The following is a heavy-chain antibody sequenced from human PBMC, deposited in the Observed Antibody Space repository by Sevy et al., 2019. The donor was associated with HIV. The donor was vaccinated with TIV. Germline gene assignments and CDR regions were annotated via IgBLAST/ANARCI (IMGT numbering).Heavy chain of an antibody. CDR3: ARDVRDSRGHRCFDY. CDR2: ITGYRRNT. J-gene: IGHJ4*02. V-gene: IGHV1-18*01. Sequence: APVKVSCKASGYTLSSYGLSWVRQAPGQGLEWMGWITGYRRNTNYAQSLQGRVTMTTDTSTNTAYMELRSLRSGDTAVYYCARDVRDSRGHRCFDYWGQGTSVTVSS. CDR1: GYTLSSYG. D-gene: IGHD4-4*01.